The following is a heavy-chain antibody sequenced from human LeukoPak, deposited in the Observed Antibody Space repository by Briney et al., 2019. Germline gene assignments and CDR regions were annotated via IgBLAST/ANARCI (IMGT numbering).Heavy chain of an antibody. V-gene: IGHV3-9*01. CDR2: ISWNSGSI. Sequence: GRSLRLSCAASGFTFDDYAMHWVRQAPGKGLEWVSGISWNSGSIGYADSVKGRFTIFRDNAKNSLYLQMNSLRAEDTALYYCAKGRIPGTRVNAFDIWGQGTMVTVSS. J-gene: IGHJ3*02. D-gene: IGHD6-13*01. CDR3: AKGRIPGTRVNAFDI. CDR1: GFTFDDYA.